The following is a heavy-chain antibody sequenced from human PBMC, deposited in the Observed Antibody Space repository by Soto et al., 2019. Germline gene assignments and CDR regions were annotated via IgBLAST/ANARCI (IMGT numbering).Heavy chain of an antibody. CDR3: AKEGPITIWYFDY. J-gene: IGHJ4*02. Sequence: QVQLVESEGGVVQPRRSLRLSCAASGFTFSNYGMHWVRQAPGKGLEWVTVIAYDGNVAYYADSVKGRFTSSRDNSKNTLYLQMHSLTTEDTAVYSCAKEGPITIWYFDYWGQGTLVTVSS. CDR1: GFTFSNYG. CDR2: IAYDGNVA. V-gene: IGHV3-30*18.